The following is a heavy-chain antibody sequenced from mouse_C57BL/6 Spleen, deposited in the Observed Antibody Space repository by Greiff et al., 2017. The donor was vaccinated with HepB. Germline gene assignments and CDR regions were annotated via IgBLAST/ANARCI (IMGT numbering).Heavy chain of an antibody. D-gene: IGHD2-4*01. CDR2: INPNNGGT. Sequence: EVQLQQSGPELVKPGASVKISCKASGYTFTDYYMNWVKQSHGKSLEWIGDINPNNGGTSYNQKFKGKATLTVDKSSSTAYMELRSLTSEDSAVYYCARGGLRRTNAMDYWGQGTSVTVSS. J-gene: IGHJ4*01. CDR1: GYTFTDYY. V-gene: IGHV1-26*01. CDR3: ARGGLRRTNAMDY.